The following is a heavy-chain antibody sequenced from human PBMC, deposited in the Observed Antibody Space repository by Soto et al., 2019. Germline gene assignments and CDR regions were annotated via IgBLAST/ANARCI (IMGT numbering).Heavy chain of an antibody. CDR1: GGSISSGGYY. D-gene: IGHD3-10*01. Sequence: QVQLQESGPGLVKPSQTLSLTCTVSGGSISSGGYYWSWIRQHPGKGLEWIGYIYYSGSTYYNPSLKSRVTISVDTSKNQFSLKLSSVTAADTTVYYCASLRKFAPNYYGSGSYSQRGYYFDYWGQGTLVTVSS. J-gene: IGHJ4*02. CDR3: ASLRKFAPNYYGSGSYSQRGYYFDY. CDR2: IYYSGST. V-gene: IGHV4-31*03.